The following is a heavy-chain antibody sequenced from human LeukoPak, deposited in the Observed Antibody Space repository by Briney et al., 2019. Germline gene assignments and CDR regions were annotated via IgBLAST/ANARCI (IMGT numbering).Heavy chain of an antibody. J-gene: IGHJ5*02. D-gene: IGHD3-10*01. CDR3: ASTSWSLWSIVVHPNWFDP. Sequence: GASVKVSCKASGGTFSSYAISWVRQAPGQGLEWMGGIIPIFGTANYAQKFQGRVTITADESTSTAYMELSSPRSEDTAVYYCASTSWSLWSIVVHPNWFDPWGQGTLVTVSS. CDR2: IIPIFGTA. V-gene: IGHV1-69*13. CDR1: GGTFSSYA.